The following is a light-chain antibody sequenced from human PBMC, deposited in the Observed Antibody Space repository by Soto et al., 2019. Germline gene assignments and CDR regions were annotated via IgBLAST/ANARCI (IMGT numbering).Light chain of an antibody. CDR3: QQHGGPPLP. CDR1: QSVSRGY. CDR2: DTS. J-gene: IGKJ5*01. Sequence: DIVLTQSPGTLSLSPGEGATLSCRASQSVSRGYLAWYQQKPGQAPRLLIRDTSTRAAGIPARFSGSGSGTDFTLTISRVEPEDFAVYYCQQHGGPPLPFGQGTRLEIK. V-gene: IGKV3-20*01.